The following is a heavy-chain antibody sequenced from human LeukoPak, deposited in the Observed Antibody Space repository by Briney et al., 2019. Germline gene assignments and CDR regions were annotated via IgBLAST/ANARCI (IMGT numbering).Heavy chain of an antibody. J-gene: IGHJ5*02. CDR2: IKQDGSEK. D-gene: IGHD6-6*01. CDR1: GFIFSSYW. V-gene: IGHV3-7*01. CDR3: ARHRPNWFDP. Sequence: GGSLRLSCAASGFIFSSYWMGWVRQAPGKGLEWVANIKQDGSEKYYVDSVKGRFTISRDNAKNSLYLQMNSLRAEDTAVYYCARHRPNWFDPWGQGTLVTVSS.